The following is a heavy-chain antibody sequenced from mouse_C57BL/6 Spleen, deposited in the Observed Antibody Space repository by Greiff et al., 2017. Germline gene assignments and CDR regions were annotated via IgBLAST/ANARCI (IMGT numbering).Heavy chain of an antibody. J-gene: IGHJ3*01. CDR3: ARRASSGPWFAY. V-gene: IGHV5-6*01. Sequence: EVQLVESGGDLVKPGGSLKLSCAASGFTFSSYGMSWVRQTPDKRLEWVATISSGGSYTYYPDSVKGRFTISRDNAKNTLYLQMSSLKSEDTAMYYCARRASSGPWFAYWGQGTLVTVSA. CDR2: ISSGGSYT. D-gene: IGHD3-2*02. CDR1: GFTFSSYG.